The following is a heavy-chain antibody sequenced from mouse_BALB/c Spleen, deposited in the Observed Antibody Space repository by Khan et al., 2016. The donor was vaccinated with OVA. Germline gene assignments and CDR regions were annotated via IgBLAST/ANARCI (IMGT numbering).Heavy chain of an antibody. D-gene: IGHD1-1*01. CDR2: ISYSGNT. CDR3: ARVYGGDFDY. J-gene: IGHJ2*02. CDR1: GYSITSDYA. V-gene: IGHV3-2*02. Sequence: EVQLVESGPGLVKPSQSLSLTCTVTGYSITSDYAWNWIRQFPGNKLEWMGFISYSGNTKYNPSLQSRFSITRDTSKNPFFLQLNSVTTEDTATYDCARVYGGDFDYWGQGTSRKGSS.